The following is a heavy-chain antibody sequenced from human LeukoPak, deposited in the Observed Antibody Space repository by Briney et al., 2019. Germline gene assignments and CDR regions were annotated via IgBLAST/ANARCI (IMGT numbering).Heavy chain of an antibody. Sequence: PGASVKVSCKASGYTFTGYYMHWVRQAPGQGLEWMGWINPNSGGTNYAQKFQGRVTMTRDTSISTAYMELSRLRSDDTAVNYCARDQDSSGWHLKRWWGQGTLVTVSS. D-gene: IGHD6-19*01. V-gene: IGHV1-2*02. CDR2: INPNSGGT. J-gene: IGHJ4*02. CDR1: GYTFTGYY. CDR3: ARDQDSSGWHLKRW.